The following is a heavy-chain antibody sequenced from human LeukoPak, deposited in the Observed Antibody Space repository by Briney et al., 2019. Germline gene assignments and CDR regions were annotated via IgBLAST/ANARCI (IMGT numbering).Heavy chain of an antibody. CDR1: GFTFSSYA. J-gene: IGHJ4*02. D-gene: IGHD2-2*01. CDR2: ISSNGGST. V-gene: IGHV3-64D*06. Sequence: GGSLRLSCSASGFTFSSYAMHWVRQAPGKGPEYVSAISSNGGSTYYADSVKGRFTISRDNSKNTLYLQMSSLRAEDTAVYYCVKGGCSSTSCPIDYWGQGTLVTVSS. CDR3: VKGGCSSTSCPIDY.